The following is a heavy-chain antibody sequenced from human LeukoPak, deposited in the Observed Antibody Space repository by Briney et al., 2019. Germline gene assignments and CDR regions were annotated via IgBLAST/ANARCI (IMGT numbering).Heavy chain of an antibody. Sequence: GGSLRLSCAASGFIFSSYSMNWVRQAPGKGLEWVSYIPSSSSPIYYADSVKGRFTISRDNSKNTLYLQMNSLRAEDTAVYYCARDGSHYYGDHYGMDVWGQGTTVTVSS. V-gene: IGHV3-48*01. J-gene: IGHJ6*02. CDR1: GFIFSSYS. CDR3: ARDGSHYYGDHYGMDV. CDR2: IPSSSSPI. D-gene: IGHD1-26*01.